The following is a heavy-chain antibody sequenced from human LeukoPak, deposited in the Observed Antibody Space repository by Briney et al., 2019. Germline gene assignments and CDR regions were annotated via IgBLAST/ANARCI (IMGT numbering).Heavy chain of an antibody. CDR3: ARPLGDCSSTSCYFDY. D-gene: IGHD2-2*01. Sequence: SETLSLTCTVSGGSISSSSYYWGWIRQPPGKGLEWIGSIYYSGSTHYNPFLKSRVTISVDTSKNQFSLKLSSVTAADTAVYYCARPLGDCSSTSCYFDYWGQGTLVTVSS. CDR2: IYYSGST. CDR1: GGSISSSSYY. V-gene: IGHV4-39*01. J-gene: IGHJ4*02.